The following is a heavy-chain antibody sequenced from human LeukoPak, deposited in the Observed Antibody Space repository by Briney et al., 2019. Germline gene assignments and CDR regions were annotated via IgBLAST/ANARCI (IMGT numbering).Heavy chain of an antibody. J-gene: IGHJ4*02. D-gene: IGHD2-15*01. V-gene: IGHV3-30*18. CDR1: GFTFSFYG. CDR2: ISYDESDK. Sequence: PGGSLGLSCAASGFTFSFYGMHWVRQVPGKGLEWVAVISYDESDKYYADSVKGRFTISRDNSKNTLYLQMNSLRTEDTAVYYCAKGLAASAFDYWGQGTLVTVSS. CDR3: AKGLAASAFDY.